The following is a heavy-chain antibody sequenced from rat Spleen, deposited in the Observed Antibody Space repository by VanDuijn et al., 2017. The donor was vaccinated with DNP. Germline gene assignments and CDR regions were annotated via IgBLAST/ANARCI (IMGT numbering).Heavy chain of an antibody. J-gene: IGHJ2*01. D-gene: IGHD1-1*01. CDR1: GFTFSSFP. CDR3: TRGCTTVPYYFDY. CDR2: ISTSGGST. Sequence: EVQLVESGGGLVQPGRSMKLSCAASGFTFSSFPMAWVRQAPTKGLEWVATISTSGGSTYYRDSVKGRFTISRDNAKSTLYLQMNSLRSEDTATYYCTRGCTTVPYYFDYWGQGVMVTVSS. V-gene: IGHV5-46*01.